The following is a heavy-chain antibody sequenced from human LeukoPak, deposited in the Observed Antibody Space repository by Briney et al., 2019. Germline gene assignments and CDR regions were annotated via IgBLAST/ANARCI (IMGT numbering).Heavy chain of an antibody. J-gene: IGHJ4*02. CDR1: GFTFGASA. D-gene: IGHD2-8*02. CDR3: AKELTGGWPFDY. Sequence: PEGSLRLSCAATGFTFGASAMSWVRQAPGKGLEWVAGLGGSGGNTIYADSVKGRFTISRDNSKNTMFLQMNSLRAEDTAIYYCAKELTGGWPFDYWGQGTLVTVSS. V-gene: IGHV3-23*01. CDR2: LGGSGGNT.